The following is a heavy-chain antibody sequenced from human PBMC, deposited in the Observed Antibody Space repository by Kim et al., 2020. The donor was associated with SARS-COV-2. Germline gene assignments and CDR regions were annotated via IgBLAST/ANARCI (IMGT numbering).Heavy chain of an antibody. CDR3: AKSGVGGSTSAFDY. V-gene: IGHV3-30*02. D-gene: IGHD2-2*01. J-gene: IGHJ4*02. Sequence: AGSVKGRFTISRDKSKSALYLRRNSLGAEDTAVYYCAKSGVGGSTSAFDYWGQGTLVTVSS.